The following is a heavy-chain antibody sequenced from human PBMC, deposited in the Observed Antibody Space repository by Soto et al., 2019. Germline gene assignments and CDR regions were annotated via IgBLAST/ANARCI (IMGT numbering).Heavy chain of an antibody. Sequence: PSETLSLXCTVSGVSISSGDYYWSWIRQPPGKGLEWIGYIYYSGSTYYNPSLKSRVTISVDTSKNQFSLKLSSVTAADTAVYYCARGFPGAAYYYYGMDVWGQGTTVTVSS. CDR1: GVSISSGDYY. CDR2: IYYSGST. V-gene: IGHV4-30-4*01. CDR3: ARGFPGAAYYYYGMDV. J-gene: IGHJ6*02. D-gene: IGHD3-10*01.